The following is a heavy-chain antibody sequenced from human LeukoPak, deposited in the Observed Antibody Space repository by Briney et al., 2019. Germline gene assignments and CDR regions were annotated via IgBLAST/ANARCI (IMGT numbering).Heavy chain of an antibody. Sequence: SETLSLTCSVSGGSITNYYWNWIRQSPGKGLEWIGYIYHSGNTYYNPSLKSRVTISLDTSKKQFSLKLSSVTAADTAVYFCARDSVNCSTTSCSDYLDYWGQGTLVTVSS. D-gene: IGHD2-2*01. CDR3: ARDSVNCSTTSCSDYLDY. J-gene: IGHJ4*02. CDR2: IYHSGNT. CDR1: GGSITNYY. V-gene: IGHV4-59*01.